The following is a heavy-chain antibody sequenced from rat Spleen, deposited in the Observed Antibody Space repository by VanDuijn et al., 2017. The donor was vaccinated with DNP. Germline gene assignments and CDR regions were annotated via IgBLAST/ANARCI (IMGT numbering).Heavy chain of an antibody. V-gene: IGHV5-20*01. Sequence: EVQLVESGGGLVQPGRPLNLSCAASGFIFSDHYMAWVRQAPKKGLEWVASISYEGASTYYLDSVKGRFTISRDNAENTLYLQMDSLRSDDTATYYCTTQNSGYDYFDYWGQGVMVTVSS. CDR3: TTQNSGYDYFDY. J-gene: IGHJ2*01. D-gene: IGHD4-3*01. CDR2: ISYEGAST. CDR1: GFIFSDHY.